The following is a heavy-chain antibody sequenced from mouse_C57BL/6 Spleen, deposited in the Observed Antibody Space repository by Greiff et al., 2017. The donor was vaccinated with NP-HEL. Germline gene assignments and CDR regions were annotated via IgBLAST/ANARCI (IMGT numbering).Heavy chain of an antibody. CDR3: VRGGFYFLYAMDY. Sequence: VQLVESVGGLVQPKGSLKLSCAASGFTFNTYAMHWVRQAPGKGLEWAARIRSKSSNYATYYADSLKDRFTISRDDSQSMLYLQMNNLKTEDTAMYYCVRGGFYFLYAMDYWGQGTSVTVSS. CDR1: GFTFNTYA. CDR2: IRSKSSNYAT. D-gene: IGHD1-1*01. V-gene: IGHV10-3*01. J-gene: IGHJ4*01.